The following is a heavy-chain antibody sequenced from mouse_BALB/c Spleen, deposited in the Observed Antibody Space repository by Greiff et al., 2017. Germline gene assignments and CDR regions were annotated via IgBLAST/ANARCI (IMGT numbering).Heavy chain of an antibody. V-gene: IGHV1S81*02. CDR2: INPSNGGT. Sequence: QVQLKESGAELVKPGASVKLSCKASGYTFTSYYMYWVKQRPGQGLEWIGEINPSNGGTNFNEKFKSKATLTVDKSSSTAYMQLSSLTSEDSAVYYCTRDYYGSKGYWGQGTTLTVSS. CDR3: TRDYYGSKGY. CDR1: GYTFTSYY. J-gene: IGHJ2*01. D-gene: IGHD1-1*01.